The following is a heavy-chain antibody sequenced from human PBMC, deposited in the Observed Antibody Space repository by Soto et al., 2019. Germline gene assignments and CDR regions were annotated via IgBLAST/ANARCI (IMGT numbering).Heavy chain of an antibody. J-gene: IGHJ4*02. D-gene: IGHD3-16*02. CDR1: GYTFTSYD. CDR3: ARVSYHDYIWGSYRYYGFDY. Sequence: GASVKVSCKASGYTFTSYDINWVRQATGQGLEWMGWMNPNSGNTGYAQKFQGRVTMTRNTSISTAYMELSSLRSEDTAVYYCARVSYHDYIWGSYRYYGFDYWGRGTLVTVSS. V-gene: IGHV1-8*01. CDR2: MNPNSGNT.